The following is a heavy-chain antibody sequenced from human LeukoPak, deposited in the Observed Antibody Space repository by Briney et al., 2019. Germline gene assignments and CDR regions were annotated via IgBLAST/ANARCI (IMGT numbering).Heavy chain of an antibody. CDR3: ASLGYCSSTSCYLFDY. Sequence: ASVKVSCKASGGTFSSYAISWVRRAPGQGLEWMGRIIPIFGTANYAQKFQGRVTITADKSTSTAYMELSSLRSEDTAVYYCASLGYCSSTSCYLFDYWGQGTLVTVSS. CDR1: GGTFSSYA. J-gene: IGHJ4*02. D-gene: IGHD2-2*01. CDR2: IIPIFGTA. V-gene: IGHV1-69*06.